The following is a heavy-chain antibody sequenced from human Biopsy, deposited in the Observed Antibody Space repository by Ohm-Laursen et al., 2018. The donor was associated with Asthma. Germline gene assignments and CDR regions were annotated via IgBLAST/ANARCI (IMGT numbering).Heavy chain of an antibody. Sequence: SVKPSPTSLGGTFNTYVIGSVRRAPGQGIEWMGGINSVFGTTTYPQKFQDRVTITADDSTRTVYMELSSLRSEDTAVYYCARKAGSCISRSCYSLDFWGQGTLVTVSS. CDR3: ARKAGSCISRSCYSLDF. J-gene: IGHJ4*02. V-gene: IGHV1-69*13. CDR2: INSVFGTT. D-gene: IGHD2-15*01. CDR1: GGTFNTYV.